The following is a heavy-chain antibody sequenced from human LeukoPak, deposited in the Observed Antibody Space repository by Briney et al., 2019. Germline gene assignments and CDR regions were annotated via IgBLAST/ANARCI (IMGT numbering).Heavy chain of an antibody. Sequence: GGSLRLSCAASGFTVSSNYMSWVRQAPGKGLEWVSVIYSGGSTYYADSVKGRFTISRDNSKNTLYLQVNSLRAEDTAVYYCARSPGDRTYFDYWGQGTLVTVSS. CDR2: IYSGGST. V-gene: IGHV3-53*01. D-gene: IGHD3-10*01. J-gene: IGHJ4*02. CDR1: GFTVSSNY. CDR3: ARSPGDRTYFDY.